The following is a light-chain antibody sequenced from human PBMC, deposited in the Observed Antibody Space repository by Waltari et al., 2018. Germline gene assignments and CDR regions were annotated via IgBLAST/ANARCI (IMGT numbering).Light chain of an antibody. CDR1: QGLIHRNGNNY. Sequence: DIVVTQSPLSLPVTPGEPASISCRSSQGLIHRNGNNYLDWYLQKPGQSPQLLIYLGSNRASGVPDRFSGSGSGTDFTLRISRVEAEDVGVYYCMQSLQTLWTFGPGTKVEIK. J-gene: IGKJ1*01. V-gene: IGKV2-28*01. CDR2: LGS. CDR3: MQSLQTLWT.